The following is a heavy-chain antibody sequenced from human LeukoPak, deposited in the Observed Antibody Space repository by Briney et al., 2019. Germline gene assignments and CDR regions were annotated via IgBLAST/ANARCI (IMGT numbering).Heavy chain of an antibody. V-gene: IGHV3-48*03. CDR1: GFTFSSYE. Sequence: GGSLRLSCAASGFTFSSYEMNWVRQAPGKGLEWVSYISSSGSTIYYADSVKGRFTISRDNAKTSLYLQMNSLRAEYTAVYYCARRLGSRYYFDYWGQGTQVTVSS. CDR3: ARRLGSRYYFDY. D-gene: IGHD7-27*01. J-gene: IGHJ4*02. CDR2: ISSSGSTI.